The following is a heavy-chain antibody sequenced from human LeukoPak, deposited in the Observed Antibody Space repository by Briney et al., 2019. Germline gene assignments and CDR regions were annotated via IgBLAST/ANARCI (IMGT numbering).Heavy chain of an antibody. CDR3: VREEEGGTFDY. D-gene: IGHD3-16*01. CDR2: IYPSAGYA. CDR1: GYIFTSYY. Sequence: ASVKVSCKASGYIFTSYYIHWVRQAPGQGLERMGIIYPSAGYANYAQTFQGRVTMAMDTSTSTVDMELSSLRSEDTAVYYCVREEEGGTFDYWGQGTLVTVSS. J-gene: IGHJ4*02. V-gene: IGHV1-46*01.